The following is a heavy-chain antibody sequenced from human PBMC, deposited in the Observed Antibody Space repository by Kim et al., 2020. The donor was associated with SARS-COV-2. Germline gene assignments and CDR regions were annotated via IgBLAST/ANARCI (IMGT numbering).Heavy chain of an antibody. CDR3: VRDPPVRADLFDY. Sequence: CADSVKGRFAIYRDNAKNTLYLQMNSLRVEDTAVYFCVRDPPVRADLFDYWGQGTLVTVSS. D-gene: IGHD3-10*01. J-gene: IGHJ4*02. V-gene: IGHV3-74*01.